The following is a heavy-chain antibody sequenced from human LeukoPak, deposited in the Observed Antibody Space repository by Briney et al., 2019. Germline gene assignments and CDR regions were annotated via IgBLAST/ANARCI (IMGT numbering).Heavy chain of an antibody. Sequence: GGSLRLSCAASGFTFSSYSMNWVRQAPGKGLEWVSYISSSSSTIYYADSVKGRFTISRDNAKNLLYLQMNSLRAEDTAVYYCARVGGRYYDSSGYPLGFDPWGQGTLVTVSS. CDR2: ISSSSSTI. CDR3: ARVGGRYYDSSGYPLGFDP. V-gene: IGHV3-48*01. D-gene: IGHD3-22*01. J-gene: IGHJ5*02. CDR1: GFTFSSYS.